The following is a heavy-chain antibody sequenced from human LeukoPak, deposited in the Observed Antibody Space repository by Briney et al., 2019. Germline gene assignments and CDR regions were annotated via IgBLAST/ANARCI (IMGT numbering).Heavy chain of an antibody. J-gene: IGHJ4*02. Sequence: PGRSLRLSCAASGFTFSSYGMHWVRQAPGKGLEWVAVISYDGSNKYYADSVKGRFTISRDNSKNTLYLQMNSLRAEDTAVYYCAKDLESGYDSSGYYFPNFDYWGQGTLVTVSS. CDR2: ISYDGSNK. CDR1: GFTFSSYG. CDR3: AKDLESGYDSSGYYFPNFDY. V-gene: IGHV3-30*18. D-gene: IGHD3-22*01.